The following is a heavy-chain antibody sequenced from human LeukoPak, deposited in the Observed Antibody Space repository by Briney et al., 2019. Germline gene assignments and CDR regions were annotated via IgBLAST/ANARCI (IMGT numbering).Heavy chain of an antibody. Sequence: SGGSLRLSCAASGFTFSSYAMSWVRQAPGKGLEWVSAISGSSGSTYYADSVKGRFTISRDNSKNTLYLQMNSLRAEDTAVYYCARESYYYDSSGQAHWGQGTLVTVSS. CDR3: ARESYYYDSSGQAH. CDR2: ISGSSGST. V-gene: IGHV3-23*01. J-gene: IGHJ4*02. D-gene: IGHD3-22*01. CDR1: GFTFSSYA.